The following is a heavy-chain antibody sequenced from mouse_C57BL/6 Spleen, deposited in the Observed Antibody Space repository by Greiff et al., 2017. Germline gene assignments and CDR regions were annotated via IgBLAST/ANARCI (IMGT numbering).Heavy chain of an antibody. J-gene: IGHJ2*01. CDR1: GYTFTNYW. CDR3: ARGPDGYFDY. V-gene: IGHV1-63*01. CDR2: IYPGGGYT. Sequence: QVQLQQSGAELVRPGTSVKMSCKASGYTFTNYWIGWAKQRPGHGLEWIGDIYPGGGYTNYNEKFKGKATLTADKSSSTAYMQFSSLTSEDSAIYYCARGPDGYFDYWGQGTTLTVSS. D-gene: IGHD2-3*01.